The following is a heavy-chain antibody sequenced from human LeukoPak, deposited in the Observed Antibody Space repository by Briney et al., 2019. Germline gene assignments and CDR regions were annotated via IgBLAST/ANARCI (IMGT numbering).Heavy chain of an antibody. CDR1: GFTFSSYG. J-gene: IGHJ4*02. Sequence: GGSLRLSCAASGFTFSSYGMHWVRQAPGKGLEWVAVIWYDGSNKYYADSVKGRFTISRDNSKNTLYLQMNSLRAEDTAVYYCARDRGGGSSGWFFDYWGQGTLVTVSS. V-gene: IGHV3-33*01. D-gene: IGHD6-19*01. CDR2: IWYDGSNK. CDR3: ARDRGGGSSGWFFDY.